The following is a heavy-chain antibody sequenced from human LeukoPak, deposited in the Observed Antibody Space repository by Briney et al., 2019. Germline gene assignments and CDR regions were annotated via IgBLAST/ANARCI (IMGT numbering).Heavy chain of an antibody. Sequence: GASVKVSCKASGGTFSSYAISWVRQAPGQGLEWMGGIIPIFGTANYAQKFQGRVTITADESTSTAYMELSSLRSEDTAVYYCARAASTWGYYDSSGYYFDYWGQGTLVTVSS. CDR2: IIPIFGTA. CDR1: GGTFSSYA. J-gene: IGHJ4*02. V-gene: IGHV1-69*13. CDR3: ARAASTWGYYDSSGYYFDY. D-gene: IGHD3-22*01.